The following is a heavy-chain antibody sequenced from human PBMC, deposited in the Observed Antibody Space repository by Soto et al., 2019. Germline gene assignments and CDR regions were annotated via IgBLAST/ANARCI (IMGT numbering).Heavy chain of an antibody. CDR2: INPRNGDK. Sequence: GASVKVSCKTSGYTFVDHYLYWVRQAPGQGLEWMGWINPRNGDKKYAQKFQGRVTMIRDTIITTTYMDLSALTSDDTAVYYCARDHRLIHSSSWAYYYGMDVWGQGTTVTVSS. CDR1: GYTFVDHY. CDR3: ARDHRLIHSSSWAYYYGMDV. D-gene: IGHD6-13*01. J-gene: IGHJ6*02. V-gene: IGHV1-2*02.